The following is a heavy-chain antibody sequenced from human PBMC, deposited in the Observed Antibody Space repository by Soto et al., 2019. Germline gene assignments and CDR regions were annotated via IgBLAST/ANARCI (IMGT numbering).Heavy chain of an antibody. Sequence: QVQLVQSGAEVKKPGSSVKVSCKASGGTFSSYAISWVRQAPGQGLEWMGGIIPIFGTPNYAQKFQRRVTITADESTSTAYMELSSLRSEDTAVYYCARGAISNYYDSREIDYWGQGTLVTVSS. CDR2: IIPIFGTP. CDR1: GGTFSSYA. V-gene: IGHV1-69*12. D-gene: IGHD3-22*01. CDR3: ARGAISNYYDSREIDY. J-gene: IGHJ4*02.